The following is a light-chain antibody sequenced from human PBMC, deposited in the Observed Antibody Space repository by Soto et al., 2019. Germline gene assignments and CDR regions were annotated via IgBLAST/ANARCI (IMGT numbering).Light chain of an antibody. V-gene: IGKV2-28*01. CDR2: LSS. CDR3: MQPLQSWT. J-gene: IGKJ1*01. CDR1: QSLLHNNGYNY. Sequence: EIVMTQSPLSLPVTPGEPASISCRSSQSLLHNNGYNYLDWYLQKPGQSPQLLIYLSSNRASGVPDRSSASGSGTDFTLKISRVEAEDVGVYYCMQPLQSWTFGQGTKVDIK.